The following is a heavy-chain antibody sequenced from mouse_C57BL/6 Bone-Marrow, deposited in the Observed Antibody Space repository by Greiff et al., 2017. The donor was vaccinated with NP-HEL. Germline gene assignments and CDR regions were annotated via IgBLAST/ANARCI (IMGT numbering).Heavy chain of an antibody. CDR3: ARKRGHWYFDV. CDR2: ILPGSGST. D-gene: IGHD4-1*01. J-gene: IGHJ1*03. V-gene: IGHV1-9*01. Sequence: QVQLQQSGAELMKPGASVKLSCKATGYTFTGYWIAWVKQRPGHGLEWIGAILPGSGSTNYNEKFKGKATFTADTSSNTAYMQRSSLKTEDSAIYYCARKRGHWYFDVWGTGTTVTVSS. CDR1: GYTFTGYW.